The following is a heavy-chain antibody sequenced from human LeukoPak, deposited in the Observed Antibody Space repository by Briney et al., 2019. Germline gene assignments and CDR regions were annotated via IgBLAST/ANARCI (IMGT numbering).Heavy chain of an antibody. D-gene: IGHD5-12*01. CDR2: FDPEDGET. CDR1: GYTLTELS. J-gene: IGHJ6*03. CDR3: ASYNSGYDRFRYYYYMDV. V-gene: IGHV1-24*01. Sequence: ASVKVSCKVSGYTLTELSMHWVRQAPGKGLEWMGGFDPEDGETIYAQKFQGRVTMTEDTSTDTAYMELSSLRSEDTAVYYCASYNSGYDRFRYYYYMDVWGKGTTVTVSS.